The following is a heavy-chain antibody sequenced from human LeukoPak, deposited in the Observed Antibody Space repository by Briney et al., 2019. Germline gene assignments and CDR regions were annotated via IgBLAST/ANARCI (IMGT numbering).Heavy chain of an antibody. V-gene: IGHV1-8*01. CDR2: MNPNSGNT. J-gene: IGHJ6*02. D-gene: IGHD2-15*01. Sequence: GASAKVSCKASGYTFTSYDINWVRQATGQGLEWMGWMNPNSGNTGYAQNFQGRVTMARNTSISTAYMELSSLRSEDTAVYYCLYCSGGSCFSYGMDVWGQGTTVTVSS. CDR3: LYCSGGSCFSYGMDV. CDR1: GYTFTSYD.